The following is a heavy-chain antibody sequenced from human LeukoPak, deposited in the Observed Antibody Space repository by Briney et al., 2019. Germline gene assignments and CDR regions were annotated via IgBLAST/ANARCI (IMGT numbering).Heavy chain of an antibody. V-gene: IGHV3-21*01. Sequence: GGSLRLPCAASGFTFSRYSMNWVRQAPGKGLEWVSSISISSNYIYYADSVKGRFTMSGDNAKNSLYLQVNSLRAEDTAVYYCARGSRLGVVERDALDIWGQGTMVTASS. J-gene: IGHJ3*02. CDR3: ARGSRLGVVERDALDI. CDR1: GFTFSRYS. D-gene: IGHD3-3*01. CDR2: ISISSNYI.